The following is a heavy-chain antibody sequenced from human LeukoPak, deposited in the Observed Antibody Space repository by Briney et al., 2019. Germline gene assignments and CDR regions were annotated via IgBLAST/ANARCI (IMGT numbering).Heavy chain of an antibody. CDR3: AKGRFGESKYYFDY. CDR2: ISWNSGSI. V-gene: IGHV3-9*01. Sequence: PGRSLRLSCAASGFTLDDYAMHWVRQAPGKGLEWVSGISWNSGSIGYADSVKGRFTISRDNAKNSLYLQMNSLRAEDTALYYCAKGRFGESKYYFDYWGQGTLVTVSS. D-gene: IGHD3-10*01. CDR1: GFTLDDYA. J-gene: IGHJ4*02.